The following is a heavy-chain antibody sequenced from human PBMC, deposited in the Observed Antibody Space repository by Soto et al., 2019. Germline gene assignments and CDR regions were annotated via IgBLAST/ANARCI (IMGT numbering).Heavy chain of an antibody. J-gene: IGHJ4*02. Sequence: SETLSLTCTVSGGSISSSSYYWGWIRQPPGKGLEWIGSIYYSGSTYYNPSLKSRVTISVDTSKNQFSLKLSSVTAADTAVYYCARLYGSGSYYTFLTTTYYIDYWGQGTLVTVSS. V-gene: IGHV4-39*01. CDR1: GGSISSSSYY. CDR3: ARLYGSGSYYTFLTTTYYIDY. D-gene: IGHD3-10*01. CDR2: IYYSGST.